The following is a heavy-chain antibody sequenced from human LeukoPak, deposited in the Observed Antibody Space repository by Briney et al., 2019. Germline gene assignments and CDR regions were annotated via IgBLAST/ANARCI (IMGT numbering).Heavy chain of an antibody. D-gene: IGHD3-22*01. V-gene: IGHV3-74*01. Sequence: GGSLRLSCAASGFTFSSYWMHWVRQAPGKGLVWVSRINSDGRSTSYADSVKGRFTISRDNAKNTLYLQMNSLRAEDTAVYYCARGYYDSSGYYLIDYWGQGTLVTVSS. J-gene: IGHJ4*02. CDR1: GFTFSSYW. CDR3: ARGYYDSSGYYLIDY. CDR2: INSDGRST.